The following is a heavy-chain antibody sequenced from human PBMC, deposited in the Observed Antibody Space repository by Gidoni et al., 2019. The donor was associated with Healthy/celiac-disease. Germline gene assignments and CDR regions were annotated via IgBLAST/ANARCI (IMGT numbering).Heavy chain of an antibody. Sequence: QVQLQESGPGLVKPSETLSLTCTVSGGSISSYYWSWIRQPPGKGLEWIGYIYYSGSTNYNPSLKSRVTISVDTSKNQFSLKLSSVTAADTAVYYCARDRVGANWFDPWGQGTLVTVSS. CDR3: ARDRVGANWFDP. J-gene: IGHJ5*02. V-gene: IGHV4-59*01. D-gene: IGHD1-26*01. CDR2: IYYSGST. CDR1: GGSISSYY.